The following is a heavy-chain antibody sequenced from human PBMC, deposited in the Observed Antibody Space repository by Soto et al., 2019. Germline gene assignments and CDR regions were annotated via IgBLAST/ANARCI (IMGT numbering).Heavy chain of an antibody. D-gene: IGHD2-2*01. CDR2: IYPSDSDT. Sequence: PGESLKISCKGFGYSFTTYWIGWVRQMPGKGLEWMGIIYPSDSDTRYSPSFQGQVTTSADKSISTAYLQWSSLKASDTAMYYCARKRYCTSTRCSYGMDVWGQGATVTVSS. J-gene: IGHJ6*02. CDR1: GYSFTTYW. CDR3: ARKRYCTSTRCSYGMDV. V-gene: IGHV5-51*01.